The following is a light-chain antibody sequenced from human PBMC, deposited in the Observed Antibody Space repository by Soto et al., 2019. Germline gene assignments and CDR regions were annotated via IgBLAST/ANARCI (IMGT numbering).Light chain of an antibody. CDR1: QYISTW. Sequence: DIQMTQSPSTLSASVGDRITITCRASQYISTWLAWYQQKPGKAPKLLIYDASSLQGGVPSRFSGSGSGTDFALPISSLQPDDFATYYCQQYNSYSRTFGQGTEVEIK. CDR2: DAS. V-gene: IGKV1-5*01. J-gene: IGKJ1*01. CDR3: QQYNSYSRT.